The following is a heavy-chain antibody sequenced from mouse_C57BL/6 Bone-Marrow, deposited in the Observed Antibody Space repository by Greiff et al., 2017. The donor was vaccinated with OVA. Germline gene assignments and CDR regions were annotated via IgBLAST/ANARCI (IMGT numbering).Heavy chain of an antibody. V-gene: IGHV1-64*01. CDR1: GYTFTSYW. D-gene: IGHD2-5*01. CDR3: FYSNPYYAMDY. Sequence: VKLQESGAELVKPGASVKLSCKASGYTFTSYWMHWVKQRPGQGLEWIGMIHPNSGSTNYNEKFKSKATLTVDKSSSTAYMQLSSLTSEDSAVYYCFYSNPYYAMDYWGQGTSVTVSS. CDR2: IHPNSGST. J-gene: IGHJ4*01.